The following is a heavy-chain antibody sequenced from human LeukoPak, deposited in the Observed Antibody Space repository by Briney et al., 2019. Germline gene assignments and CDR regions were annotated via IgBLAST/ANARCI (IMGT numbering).Heavy chain of an antibody. D-gene: IGHD3-22*01. CDR3: ARAKGYYYDSSGYYYGWFDP. J-gene: IGHJ5*02. V-gene: IGHV3-11*01. CDR1: GFTINDYF. CDR2: VSSTGTTT. Sequence: GGSLRLSCATSGFTINDYFMSWVRQAPGKGLEWVAYVSSTGTTTYYADSVKGRFTISRDNAKSSLYLQLNSLRAEDTAVYYCARAKGYYYDSSGYYYGWFDPWGQGTLVTVSS.